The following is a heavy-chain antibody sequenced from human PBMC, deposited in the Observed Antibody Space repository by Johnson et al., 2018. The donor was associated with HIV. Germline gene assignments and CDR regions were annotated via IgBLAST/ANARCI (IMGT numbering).Heavy chain of an antibody. CDR2: IQYDGSNK. D-gene: IGHD1-26*01. V-gene: IGHV3-30*02. CDR3: AKDGGSYGGAFDI. Sequence: QVPLVESGGGLVQPGRSLRLSCAASGFTFSNYGMHWVRQAPGKGLEWVAFIQYDGSNKYYADSLKGRFTISRNNSKNTVYLQMNSLRPEDTAVYYCAKDGGSYGGAFDIWGQGTMVTVSS. J-gene: IGHJ3*02. CDR1: GFTFSNYG.